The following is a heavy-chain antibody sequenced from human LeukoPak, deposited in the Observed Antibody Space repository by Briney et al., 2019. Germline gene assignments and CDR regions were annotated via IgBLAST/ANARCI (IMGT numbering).Heavy chain of an antibody. CDR3: ARVAGDSSAYYLDY. V-gene: IGHV3-21*01. CDR2: ISSSGSYI. Sequence: GGSLRLSCAASGFTFSSYSMNWVRQAPGKGLEWVSSISSSGSYIYYADSVKGRFTISRDNAKNSLYLQMNSLRAEGTAVYYCARVAGDSSAYYLDYWGQGTLVTVSS. CDR1: GFTFSSYS. D-gene: IGHD2-21*01. J-gene: IGHJ4*02.